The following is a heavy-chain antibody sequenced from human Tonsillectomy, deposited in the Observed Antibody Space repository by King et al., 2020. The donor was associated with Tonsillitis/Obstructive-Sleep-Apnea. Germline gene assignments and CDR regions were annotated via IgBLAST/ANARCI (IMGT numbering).Heavy chain of an antibody. V-gene: IGHV4-31*03. CDR1: GDSIISGCYY. J-gene: IGHJ3*02. CDR2: IYYSGST. CDR3: ARGGVYYGNSQAFDI. D-gene: IGHD3-22*01. Sequence: VQLQESGPGLVKPSQTLSLTCTVSGDSIISGCYYWTWIRQHPGKGLEWIGYIYYSGSTYYNPSLRSRVIISLDTSKNKFSLKLSSVTAADTAVYYCARGGVYYGNSQAFDIWGQGTMVTVSS.